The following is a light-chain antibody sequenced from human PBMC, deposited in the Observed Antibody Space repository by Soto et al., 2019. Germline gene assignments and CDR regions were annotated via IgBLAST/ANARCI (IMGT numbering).Light chain of an antibody. CDR1: ISNIGGNT. CDR3: ASWDDSLKVWL. J-gene: IGLJ3*02. CDR2: TDD. Sequence: QSVLTQPPSASGTPGQRVTISCSGSISNIGGNTVNWYQQLPGTAPRLLIYTDDQRPSGVPDRFSGSKSDTSASLAISGLQSEDEADYYCASWDDSLKVWLFGGGTKLTVL. V-gene: IGLV1-44*01.